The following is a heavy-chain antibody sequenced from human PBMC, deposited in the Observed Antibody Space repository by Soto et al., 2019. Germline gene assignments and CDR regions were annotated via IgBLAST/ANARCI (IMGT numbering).Heavy chain of an antibody. J-gene: IGHJ4*02. CDR3: ARAAKYYYGSGSSLFDY. Sequence: SETLSLTCAVYGGSFSGYYWSWIRQPPGKGLEWIGEINHSGSTNYNPSLKSRVTISVDTSKNQFSLKLSSVTAADTAVYYCARAAKYYYGSGSSLFDYWGQGTPVTVSS. CDR1: GGSFSGYY. CDR2: INHSGST. D-gene: IGHD3-10*01. V-gene: IGHV4-34*01.